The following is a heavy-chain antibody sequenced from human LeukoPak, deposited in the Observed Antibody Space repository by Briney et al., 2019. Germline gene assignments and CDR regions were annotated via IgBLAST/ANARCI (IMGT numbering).Heavy chain of an antibody. D-gene: IGHD2-15*01. CDR2: IYPADSDT. V-gene: IGHV5-51*01. CDR1: GYSFTRYW. CDR3: ARRCMSGYCSSGGPMDDY. J-gene: IGHJ4*02. Sequence: GESLKISCKGSGYSFTRYWIGWVRQMPETGLEWRGVIYPADSDTTYNPSFQGQVAISVDGSITTAYLQWSSLKASDTAMYYCARRCMSGYCSSGGPMDDYWGQGTLVTVSS.